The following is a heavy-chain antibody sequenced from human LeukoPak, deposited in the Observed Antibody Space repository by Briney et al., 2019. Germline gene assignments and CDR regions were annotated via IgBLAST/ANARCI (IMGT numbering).Heavy chain of an antibody. Sequence: ASVKVSCKASGGTFSTYTITWVRQAPGQGLEWMGGIIPIFGTANYAQKFQGRVTITTDESTSTAYMELRSLRSDDTAVYYCARDAPLIKETYYYGSGTTTHLDYWGQGTLVTVSS. V-gene: IGHV1-69*05. CDR1: GGTFSTYT. D-gene: IGHD3-10*01. CDR3: ARDAPLIKETYYYGSGTTTHLDY. CDR2: IIPIFGTA. J-gene: IGHJ4*02.